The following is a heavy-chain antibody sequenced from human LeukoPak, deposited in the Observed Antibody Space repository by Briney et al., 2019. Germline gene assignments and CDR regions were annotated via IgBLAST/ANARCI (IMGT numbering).Heavy chain of an antibody. CDR3: ARDPYYYDSSGYYGGWSYYFDY. Sequence: PGGPLRLSCAASGFTFSSYSMNWVRQAPGKGLEWVSSISSSSSYIYYADSVKGRFTISRDNAKNSLYLQMNSLRAEDTAVYYCARDPYYYDSSGYYGGWSYYFDYWGQGTLVTVSS. CDR1: GFTFSSYS. D-gene: IGHD3-22*01. J-gene: IGHJ4*02. V-gene: IGHV3-21*01. CDR2: ISSSSSYI.